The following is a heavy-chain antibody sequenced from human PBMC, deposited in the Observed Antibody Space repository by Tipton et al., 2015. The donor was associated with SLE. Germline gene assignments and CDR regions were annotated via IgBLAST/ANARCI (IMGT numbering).Heavy chain of an antibody. Sequence: SGYTFPTYAMHWVRQAPGRGLEWVSGINWNSDNRGYADSVKGRFTISRDNAKNSLYLQINSLRPEDTALYYCAKDIGNSGYLFDYWGQGALVTVSS. CDR1: GYTFPTYA. CDR2: INWNSDNR. D-gene: IGHD5-12*01. J-gene: IGHJ4*02. V-gene: IGHV3-9*01. CDR3: AKDIGNSGYLFDY.